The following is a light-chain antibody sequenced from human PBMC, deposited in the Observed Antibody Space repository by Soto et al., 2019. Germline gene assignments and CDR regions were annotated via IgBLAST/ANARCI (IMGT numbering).Light chain of an antibody. Sequence: QSVLTQPTSVSGAPGQRVTISCTGSSSNIGAGYDVHWYQQLPGTAPKLLIYGNSNRPSGVPDRFSGSKSGTSASLAITGLQAEDEADYYCPSYDSSLSAYVVFGGVTQLTVL. CDR1: SSNIGAGYD. V-gene: IGLV1-40*01. J-gene: IGLJ2*01. CDR3: PSYDSSLSAYVV. CDR2: GNS.